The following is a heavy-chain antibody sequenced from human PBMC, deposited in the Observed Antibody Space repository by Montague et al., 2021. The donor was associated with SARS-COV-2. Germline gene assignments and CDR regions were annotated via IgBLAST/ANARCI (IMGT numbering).Heavy chain of an antibody. J-gene: IGHJ1*01. CDR2: IPYSGST. CDR1: GASVNSGNSY. V-gene: IGHV4-61*01. D-gene: IGHD3-22*01. Sequence: SETLSLTCNVSGASVNSGNSYWNWIRQPPGKGLEWIGYIPYSGSTHYSPSLKSRVTISVDTSKNQLSLKVISATAADTAVYYCARIGCDSVGYYYIYSDWGQGTLVTVSS. CDR3: ARIGCDSVGYYYIYSD.